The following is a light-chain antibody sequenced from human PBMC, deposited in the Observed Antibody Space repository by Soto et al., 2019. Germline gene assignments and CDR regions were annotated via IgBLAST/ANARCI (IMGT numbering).Light chain of an antibody. CDR3: QQYVSSVT. J-gene: IGKJ1*01. Sequence: EIVLTQSPGSLSSSPGERATLSCRASQSVDSSFFAWYQQKPGQAPRLLIYGASNRATGIPDRFSGRGSGTDFTLTITGLEPEDFALYYCQQYVSSVTFGQGTKVEIK. V-gene: IGKV3-20*01. CDR1: QSVDSSF. CDR2: GAS.